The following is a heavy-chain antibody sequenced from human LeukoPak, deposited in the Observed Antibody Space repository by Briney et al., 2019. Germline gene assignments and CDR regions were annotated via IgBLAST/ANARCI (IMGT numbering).Heavy chain of an antibody. V-gene: IGHV3-21*01. Sequence: PGGSLRLSCAASGFIFSSYAMHWVRQAPGKGLEWVSIISRASESIFYADSVKSRFTISRDNAKNSLYLQMNGLRAEDTAAYYCMRGATDTTRWFDPWGQGTLVTVSS. CDR3: MRGATDTTRWFDP. J-gene: IGHJ5*02. CDR1: GFIFSSYA. D-gene: IGHD1-7*01. CDR2: ISRASESI.